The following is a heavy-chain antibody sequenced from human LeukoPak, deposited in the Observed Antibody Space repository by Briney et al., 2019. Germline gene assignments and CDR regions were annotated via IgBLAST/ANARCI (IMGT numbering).Heavy chain of an antibody. CDR1: GGSISSGGYY. CDR2: IYYSGST. CDR3: ARVLPHGWSDS. D-gene: IGHD6-19*01. Sequence: SETLSLTCTVSGGSISSGGYYWSWIRQHPGKGLEWIGYIYYSGSTYYNPSLNSRVTISVDTFKNQFSLRLTSVTAADTAIYFCARVLPHGWSDSWGQGILVTVSS. V-gene: IGHV4-31*03. J-gene: IGHJ5*01.